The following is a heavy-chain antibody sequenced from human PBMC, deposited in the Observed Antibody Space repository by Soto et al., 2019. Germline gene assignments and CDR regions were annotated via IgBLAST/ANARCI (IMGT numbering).Heavy chain of an antibody. CDR2: MNTNSGDT. CDR1: GSTFTSYD. V-gene: IGHV1-8*01. D-gene: IGHD4-17*01. Sequence: QVQLVQSGAEVKKPGASVKVSCKASGSTFTSYDINWVRQATGQGLEYLGWMNTNSGDTAYVQKFQGRLTMTWDTSITTAYMELSGLRSEDTALYFCARGVKYGAYSRWFDPWGQGTLVTVSS. CDR3: ARGVKYGAYSRWFDP. J-gene: IGHJ5*02.